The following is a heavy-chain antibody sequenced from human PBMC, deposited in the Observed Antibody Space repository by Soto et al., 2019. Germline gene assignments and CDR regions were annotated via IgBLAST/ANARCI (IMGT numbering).Heavy chain of an antibody. J-gene: IGHJ6*03. CDR1: GFTFSDYY. Sequence: GGSLRLSCAASGFTFSDYYMSWIRQAPGKGLEWVSYISSSGSTIYYADSVKGRFTISRDNAKNSLYLQMNSLRAEDTAVYYCARDNIDPWDSNTAYYYYYYMDVWGKGTTVTVSS. V-gene: IGHV3-11*01. CDR2: ISSSGSTI. D-gene: IGHD4-4*01. CDR3: ARDNIDPWDSNTAYYYYYYMDV.